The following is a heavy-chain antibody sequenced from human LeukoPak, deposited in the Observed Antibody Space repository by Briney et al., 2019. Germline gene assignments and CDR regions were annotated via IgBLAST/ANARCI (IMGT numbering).Heavy chain of an antibody. D-gene: IGHD5-18*01. V-gene: IGHV3-7*03. Sequence: GGSLRLSCAASGFTFSSYWMCWVRQAPGKGLEWVANIKQDGSEKYYVDSVKGRFTISRDNAKNSLYLQMNSLRAEDTAVYYCAKGYSYGRFDYWGQGALVTVSS. J-gene: IGHJ4*02. CDR2: IKQDGSEK. CDR1: GFTFSSYW. CDR3: AKGYSYGRFDY.